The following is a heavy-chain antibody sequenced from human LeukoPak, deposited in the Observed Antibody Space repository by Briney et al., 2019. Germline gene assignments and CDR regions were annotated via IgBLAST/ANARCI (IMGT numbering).Heavy chain of an antibody. D-gene: IGHD3-22*01. CDR1: GGSFSSGSYY. Sequence: PSETLSLTCTVSGGSFSSGSYYWSWIRQPPGKGLEWIGYIYYSGSTNYNPSLKSRVTISVDTSKNQFSLKLSSVTAADTAVYYCARGLDDSSGYYQRYFDYWGQGTLVTVSS. CDR2: IYYSGST. CDR3: ARGLDDSSGYYQRYFDY. V-gene: IGHV4-61*01. J-gene: IGHJ4*02.